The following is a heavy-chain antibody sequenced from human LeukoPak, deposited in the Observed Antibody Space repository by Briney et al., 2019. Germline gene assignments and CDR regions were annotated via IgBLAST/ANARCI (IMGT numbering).Heavy chain of an antibody. CDR3: ATDRGYSSSCQLDY. D-gene: IGHD6-13*01. Sequence: GASVKVSCKASGYTFTNYYMHWVRQAPGQGLGWMGWLNPKTGVTDYAQKFQGRVTLSRDTSISTAYMELSRLRSDDTALYYCATDRGYSSSCQLDYWGQGTLVTVSS. J-gene: IGHJ4*02. CDR1: GYTFTNYY. V-gene: IGHV1-2*02. CDR2: LNPKTGVT.